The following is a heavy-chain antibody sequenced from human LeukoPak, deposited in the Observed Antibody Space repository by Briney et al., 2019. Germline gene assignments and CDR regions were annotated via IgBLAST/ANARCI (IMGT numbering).Heavy chain of an antibody. CDR3: ARDSGSYQSPFDY. CDR2: IYYSGST. D-gene: IGHD1-26*01. J-gene: IGHJ4*02. Sequence: SETLSLTCTVSGGSISSYYWSWIRQPPGKGLEWSGYIYYSGSTNYNPSLKSRVTISVDTSKNQFSLKLSSVTAADTAVYYCARDSGSYQSPFDYWGQGTLVTVSS. V-gene: IGHV4-59*01. CDR1: GGSISSYY.